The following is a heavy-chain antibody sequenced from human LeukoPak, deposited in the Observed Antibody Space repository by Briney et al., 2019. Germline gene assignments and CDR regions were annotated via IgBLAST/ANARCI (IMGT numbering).Heavy chain of an antibody. Sequence: GGSLRLSCQASGLTFNDFAMTWVRQAPGKGLEWVSTISGSGGSTYYADSVKGRFTISRDNSKNTLYLQMNSLRAEDTGVYYCAKELLYEYGALDIWGQGTMVTVSS. V-gene: IGHV3-23*01. CDR1: GLTFNDFA. CDR2: ISGSGGST. CDR3: AKELLYEYGALDI. D-gene: IGHD3-3*01. J-gene: IGHJ3*02.